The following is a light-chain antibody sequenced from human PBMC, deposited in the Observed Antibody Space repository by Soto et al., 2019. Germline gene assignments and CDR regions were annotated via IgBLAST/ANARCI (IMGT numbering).Light chain of an antibody. CDR3: ATWDDSLSAWV. V-gene: IGLV1-44*01. CDR1: FSNIGSNA. CDR2: SNN. Sequence: QSVLTQPPSASGTPGQRVTISCSGSFSNIGSNAVNWYQQLPGTAPKLLIYSNNQRPSGVPDRFSGSKSGTSASLAISGLQSEDEADYYCATWDDSLSAWVFGGGTKLTV. J-gene: IGLJ3*02.